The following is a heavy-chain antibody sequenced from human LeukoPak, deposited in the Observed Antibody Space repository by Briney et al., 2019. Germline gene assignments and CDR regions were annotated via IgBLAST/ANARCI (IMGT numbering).Heavy chain of an antibody. CDR2: INHSGST. D-gene: IGHD4-17*01. V-gene: IGHV4-34*01. J-gene: IGHJ4*02. CDR1: GGSFSGYY. Sequence: PSGTLSLTCAVYGGSFSGYYWSWIRQPPGKGLEWIGEINHSGSTNYNPSLKSRVTISVDTSKNQFSLKLSSVTAADTAVYYCAGGHYGDYRLRGGLLYWGQGTLVTVSS. CDR3: AGGHYGDYRLRGGLLY.